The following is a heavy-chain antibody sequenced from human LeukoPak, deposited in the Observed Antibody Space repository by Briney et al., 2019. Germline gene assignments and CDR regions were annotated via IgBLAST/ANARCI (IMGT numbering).Heavy chain of an antibody. CDR1: GGSISSYY. J-gene: IGHJ4*02. Sequence: PSETLSLTCTVSGGSISSYYWSWIRQPPGKGLEWIGYIYYSGSTNYNPSLKSRVTISVDTSKSQFSLKLSSVTAADTAVYYCARDGGYGDYFVYWGQGTLVTVSS. CDR3: ARDGGYGDYFVY. D-gene: IGHD4-17*01. CDR2: IYYSGST. V-gene: IGHV4-59*01.